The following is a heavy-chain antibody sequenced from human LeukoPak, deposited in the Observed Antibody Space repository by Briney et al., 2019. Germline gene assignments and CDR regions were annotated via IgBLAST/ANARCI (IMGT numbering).Heavy chain of an antibody. CDR1: GGSFSGYY. CDR2: INHSGST. D-gene: IGHD6-13*01. Sequence: SETLSLTCAVYGGSFSGYYWSWIRQPPGKGLEWIGEINHSGSTNYNPSLKSRVTISVDTSKNQFSLKLSSVTAADTAVYYCARGAVAGYSNAPLDYWGQGTLVTVSS. CDR3: ARGAVAGYSNAPLDY. J-gene: IGHJ4*02. V-gene: IGHV4-34*01.